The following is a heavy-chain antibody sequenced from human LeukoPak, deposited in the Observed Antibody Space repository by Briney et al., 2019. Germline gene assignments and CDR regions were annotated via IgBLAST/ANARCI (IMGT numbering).Heavy chain of an antibody. CDR3: ARDRWYDFWSGYEGNDAFDI. D-gene: IGHD3-3*01. CDR2: IYSGGST. J-gene: IGHJ3*02. V-gene: IGHV3-53*05. Sequence: PSETLSLTCTVSGGSISGSSYFWGWIRQPPGKGLERVSVIYSGGSTYYADSVKCRFTISRDNSKNTLYLQMNSLRAEDTAVYYCARDRWYDFWSGYEGNDAFDIWGQGTMVTVSS. CDR1: GGSISGSSYF.